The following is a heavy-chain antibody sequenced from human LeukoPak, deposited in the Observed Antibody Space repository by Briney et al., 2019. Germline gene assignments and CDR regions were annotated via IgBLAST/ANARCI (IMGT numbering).Heavy chain of an antibody. CDR1: GDSVSSNSAT. V-gene: IGHV6-1*01. CDR3: ARGVSVAATRPFDY. J-gene: IGHJ4*02. CDR2: TYYRSKWYN. D-gene: IGHD6-19*01. Sequence: SQTLSLTCAISGDSVSSNSATWNWIRQSPSRGLECLGRTYYRSKWYNDYAVSVKSRITINPDTSKNQFSLQLNSVTPEDTAVYYCARGVSVAATRPFDYWGQGTLVTVS.